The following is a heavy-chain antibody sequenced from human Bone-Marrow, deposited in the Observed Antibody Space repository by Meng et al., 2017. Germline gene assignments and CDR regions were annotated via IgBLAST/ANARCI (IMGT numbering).Heavy chain of an antibody. CDR1: GFTFSSYA. CDR3: AREVGEWEPYFQH. D-gene: IGHD1-26*01. V-gene: IGHV3-30*04. CDR2: ISYDGSNK. J-gene: IGHJ1*01. Sequence: QWQLGESVGGGCQPGRSLGLSCAASGFTFSSYAMHWVRQAPGKGLEWVAVISYDGSNKYYADSVKGLFTISRDNSKNTLYLQMNSLRAEDTAVYYCAREVGEWEPYFQHWGQGTLVTVSS.